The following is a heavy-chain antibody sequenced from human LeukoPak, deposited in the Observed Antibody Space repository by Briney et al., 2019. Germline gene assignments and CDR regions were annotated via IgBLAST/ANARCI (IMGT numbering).Heavy chain of an antibody. Sequence: ASVKVSCKATGYTLTSYAMHWVRQAPGQGLEWMGWISAYNGNTNYAQKLQGRVTMTTDTSTSTAYMELRSLRSDDTAVYYCARDTRYCSSTSCYEGVDYWGQGTLVTVSS. CDR2: ISAYNGNT. V-gene: IGHV1-18*04. D-gene: IGHD2-2*01. CDR1: GYTLTSYA. CDR3: ARDTRYCSSTSCYEGVDY. J-gene: IGHJ4*02.